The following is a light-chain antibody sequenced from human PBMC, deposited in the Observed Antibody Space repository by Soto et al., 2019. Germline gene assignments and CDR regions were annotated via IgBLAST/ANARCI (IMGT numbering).Light chain of an antibody. Sequence: DIHMTQSPSSLSASVVDRVTISCRASEDINSRLAWYQQKPGNAPKLLIYAAFILQSGVPSRFSGYGSGTDFTLSISSLQPEDFATYYCQQADSFPITFGQGTRLEIK. V-gene: IGKV1-12*01. J-gene: IGKJ5*01. CDR2: AAF. CDR3: QQADSFPIT. CDR1: EDINSR.